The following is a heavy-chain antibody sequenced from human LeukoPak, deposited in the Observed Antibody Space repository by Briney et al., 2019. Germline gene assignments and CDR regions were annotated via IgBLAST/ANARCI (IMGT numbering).Heavy chain of an antibody. CDR2: ISSSSSTI. J-gene: IGHJ4*02. CDR1: GFTFSNYI. V-gene: IGHV3-48*01. CDR3: AREGVGHNFDY. Sequence: GGSLRLSCAASGFTFSNYIMNWVRQAPGQGLEWVSYISSSSSTIYYADSVKGRFTISRDNAKNSLYLQMNSLRAEDTAVYYCAREGVGHNFDYWGQGTLVTVSS.